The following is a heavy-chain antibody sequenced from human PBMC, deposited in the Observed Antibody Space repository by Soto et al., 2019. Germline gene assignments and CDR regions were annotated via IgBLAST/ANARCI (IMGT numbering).Heavy chain of an antibody. D-gene: IGHD4-4*01. V-gene: IGHV4-30-4*01. CDR2: IYYSGST. CDR1: GGSISRGGYF. J-gene: IGHJ4*02. CDR3: ARGDARAVTVDY. Sequence: ASETPSPPCTGSGGSISRGGYFWGWVRQPPGKGLEWIGYIYYSGSTYYNPSLKSRVTISVDTSKNQFSLKLSSVTAADTAVYYCARGDARAVTVDYWGQGTLVTVSS.